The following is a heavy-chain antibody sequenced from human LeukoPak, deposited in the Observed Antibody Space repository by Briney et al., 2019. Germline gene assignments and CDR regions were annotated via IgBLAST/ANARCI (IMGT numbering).Heavy chain of an antibody. CDR1: GFTSSIYS. V-gene: IGHV3-21*01. D-gene: IGHD2-2*02. Sequence: GGSLRLSCALSGFTSSIYSTNWFRQAPGKGREWVSSISSSSSYISYTNSVKGRLTLPRNNAKHPLSVQMNSQITEHTAVYVCARELQYVGYWGQGTLVTVPS. CDR3: ARELQYVGY. CDR2: ISSSSSYI. J-gene: IGHJ4*02.